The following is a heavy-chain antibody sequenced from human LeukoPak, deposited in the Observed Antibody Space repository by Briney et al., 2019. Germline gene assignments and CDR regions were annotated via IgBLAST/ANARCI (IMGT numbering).Heavy chain of an antibody. Sequence: IXWVGQAPGQGVEWMGGIIPIFGTANYAQKFQGRGTINTEESTRKAYMELSSLRSEDTAVYYCARLEGVLLEDYWGQGTLVTVSS. V-gene: IGHV1-69*05. J-gene: IGHJ4*02. CDR2: IIPIFGTA. CDR3: ARLEGVLLEDY. D-gene: IGHD3-16*01.